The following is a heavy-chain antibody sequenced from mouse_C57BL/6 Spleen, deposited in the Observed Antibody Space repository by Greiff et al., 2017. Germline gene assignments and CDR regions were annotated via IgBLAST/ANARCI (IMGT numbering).Heavy chain of an antibody. J-gene: IGHJ2*01. V-gene: IGHV2-9-1*01. D-gene: IGHD2-12*01. CDR3: ARNAGSYSGYFDY. CDR2: IWTGGGT. CDR1: GFSLTSYA. Sequence: VQLQQSGPGLVAPSQSLSITCTVSGFSLTSYAISWVRQPPGKGLEWLGVIWTGGGTTYNSALKARLSISKDNSKSQVFLKMNSLQTDDTAGYYCARNAGSYSGYFDYWGQGTTLTVSS.